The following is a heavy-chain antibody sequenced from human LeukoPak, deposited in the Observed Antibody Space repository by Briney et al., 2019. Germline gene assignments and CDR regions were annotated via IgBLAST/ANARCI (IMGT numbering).Heavy chain of an antibody. V-gene: IGHV3-21*01. D-gene: IGHD5-24*01. J-gene: IGHJ4*02. CDR2: INSSSNYI. CDR1: RFPLSDYS. Sequence: PGGSLRLSCAASRFPLSDYSMNWVRQAPGKGLEWVSSINSSSNYIYYADSVKGRFTISRDNPKNSLYLQMKSLRAEATDVYYCARDREMATNEDYWGQGTLVTVSS. CDR3: ARDREMATNEDY.